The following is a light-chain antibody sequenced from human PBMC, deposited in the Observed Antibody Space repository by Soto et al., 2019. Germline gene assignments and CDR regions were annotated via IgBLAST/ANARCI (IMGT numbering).Light chain of an antibody. Sequence: DVQLTQSPSTLSASVGDRVAITCLASQSIVNYLNWFQQRPGKAPQLLISDASHLEPGVPSRFSGQRSGTDFTLIISSLQPEDFATYYCQQYEKLPLTFGGGTRVEV. V-gene: IGKV1-33*01. J-gene: IGKJ4*01. CDR2: DAS. CDR3: QQYEKLPLT. CDR1: QSIVNY.